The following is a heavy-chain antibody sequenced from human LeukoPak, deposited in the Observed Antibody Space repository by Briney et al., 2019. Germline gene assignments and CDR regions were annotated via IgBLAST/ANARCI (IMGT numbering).Heavy chain of an antibody. Sequence: AGGSLRLSCAASGLTFSIYAMHWVRQAPGKGPEWVAAISYDGDNKYYTDSVKGRFTISRDNSMNTLFLQMNSLRAEDTAVYYCAKDAHVRGGSYYFDYWGQGTLVTVSS. V-gene: IGHV3-30-3*01. J-gene: IGHJ4*02. CDR1: GLTFSIYA. D-gene: IGHD3-16*01. CDR3: AKDAHVRGGSYYFDY. CDR2: ISYDGDNK.